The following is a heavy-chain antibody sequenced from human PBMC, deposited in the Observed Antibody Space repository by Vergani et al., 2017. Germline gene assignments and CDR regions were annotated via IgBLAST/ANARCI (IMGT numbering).Heavy chain of an antibody. CDR2: ISGSGGST. CDR3: AKTAYGEYGGFYYYYMDV. Sequence: EVQLVETGGGLIQPGGSLRLSCAASGFTVSSNYMSWVRQAPGKGLEWVSAISGSGGSTYYADSVKGRFTISRDNSKTTLYLQMNSLRAEDTAVYYCAKTAYGEYGGFYYYYMDVWGKGTTVTVSS. CDR1: GFTVSSNY. V-gene: IGHV3-23*04. D-gene: IGHD4-17*01. J-gene: IGHJ6*03.